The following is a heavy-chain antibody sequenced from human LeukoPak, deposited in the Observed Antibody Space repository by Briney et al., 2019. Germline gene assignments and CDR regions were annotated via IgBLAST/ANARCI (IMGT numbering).Heavy chain of an antibody. D-gene: IGHD2-21*02. V-gene: IGHV3-11*01. CDR1: GFTFSDYY. Sequence: PGGSLRLSCAASGFTFSDYYMSWIRQAPGKGLKWVSHISSSGSTIYYADSVKGRFTISRDNAKNSLYLQMNSLRAEDTAVYYCARVPCGGDCYYYFDYWGQGTLVTVSS. J-gene: IGHJ4*02. CDR2: ISSSGSTI. CDR3: ARVPCGGDCYYYFDY.